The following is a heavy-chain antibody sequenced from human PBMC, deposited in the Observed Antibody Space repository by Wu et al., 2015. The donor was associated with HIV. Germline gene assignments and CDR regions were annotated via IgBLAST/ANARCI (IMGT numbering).Heavy chain of an antibody. CDR2: IVPLLGTA. J-gene: IGHJ4*02. V-gene: IGHV1-69*11. Sequence: QVQLVQSGAEVKKPGSSVKVSCRASGGTFNSYAISWVRQAPGQGLEWMGGIVPLLGTANYAQNFQGRVTITADESTSTAYMELSRLRSDDTAVYYCARSHKWLRLRYEGNFDYWGQGALVTVSS. CDR1: GGTFNSYA. D-gene: IGHD5-12*01. CDR3: ARSHKWLRLRYEGNFDY.